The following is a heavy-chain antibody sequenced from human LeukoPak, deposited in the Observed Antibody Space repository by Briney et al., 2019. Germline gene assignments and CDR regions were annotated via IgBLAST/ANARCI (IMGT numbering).Heavy chain of an antibody. Sequence: TGGSLRLSCAASGFTFSDYWMHWVRQAPGKGLVWVSRIDSDGSNTAYADSVKGRFTISRDNAKNTLYLQMNSLRAEDTAVYYCAKTFGRGPQEDNWGQGTLVTVSS. CDR3: AKTFGRGPQEDN. J-gene: IGHJ4*02. CDR1: GFTFSDYW. V-gene: IGHV3-74*01. CDR2: IDSDGSNT. D-gene: IGHD3-10*01.